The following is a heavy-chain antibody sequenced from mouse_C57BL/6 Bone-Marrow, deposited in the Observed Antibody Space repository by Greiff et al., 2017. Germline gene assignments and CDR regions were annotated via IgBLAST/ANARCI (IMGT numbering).Heavy chain of an antibody. CDR3: AKEGEGVAY. Sequence: VQLQQSGPELVKPGASVKISCKASGYAFSSSWMNWVKQRPGKGLEWIGRIYPGDGDTNYNGKFKGKATLTADKSSSTAYMQLSSLTSEDSAVYFCAKEGEGVAYWGQGTLVTVSA. V-gene: IGHV1-82*01. CDR1: GYAFSSSW. J-gene: IGHJ3*01. CDR2: IYPGDGDT.